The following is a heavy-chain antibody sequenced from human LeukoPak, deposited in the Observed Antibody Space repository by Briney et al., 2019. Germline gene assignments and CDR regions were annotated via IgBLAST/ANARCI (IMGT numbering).Heavy chain of an antibody. CDR2: IYYSGST. D-gene: IGHD2-15*01. V-gene: IGHV4-59*01. Sequence: SETLSLTCTVSGGSISSYYWSWIRQPPGKGLEWIGYIYYSGSTNYNPSPKSRVTISVDTSKNQFSLKLSSVTAADTAVYYCARGYCSGGSCYSVPNYWGQGTLVTVSS. J-gene: IGHJ4*02. CDR1: GGSISSYY. CDR3: ARGYCSGGSCYSVPNY.